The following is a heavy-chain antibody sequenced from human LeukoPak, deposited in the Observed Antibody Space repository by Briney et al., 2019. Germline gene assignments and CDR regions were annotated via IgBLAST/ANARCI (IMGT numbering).Heavy chain of an antibody. CDR2: INWNGGST. V-gene: IGHV3-20*04. CDR1: GFTFDDYG. D-gene: IGHD5-24*01. CDR3: ARDDYNYFAWD. J-gene: IGHJ4*02. Sequence: GGSLRLSCAASGFTFDDYGMSWVRQAPGKGLEWVSGINWNGGSTGYADSVKGRFTISRDNAKDSLYLQMNSLRAEDTALYYCARDDYNYFAWDWGQGTLVTVSS.